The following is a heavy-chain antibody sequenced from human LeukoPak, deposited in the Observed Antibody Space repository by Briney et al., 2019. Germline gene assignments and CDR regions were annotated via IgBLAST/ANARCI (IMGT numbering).Heavy chain of an antibody. Sequence: SETLSLTCTVSGGSISSYYWSWIRQPPGKGLEWIGYVYYSGSTNYNPSLKSRVTISVDTSKNQFSLKLSSVPAADTAVYYCARGPPDIVVVPAAKVWFDPWGQGTLVTVSS. CDR1: GGSISSYY. CDR3: ARGPPDIVVVPAAKVWFDP. V-gene: IGHV4-59*01. J-gene: IGHJ5*02. CDR2: VYYSGST. D-gene: IGHD2-2*01.